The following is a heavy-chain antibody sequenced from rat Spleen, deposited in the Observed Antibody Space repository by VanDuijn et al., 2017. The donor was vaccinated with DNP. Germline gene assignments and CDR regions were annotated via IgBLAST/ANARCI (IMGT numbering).Heavy chain of an antibody. CDR2: IWSGGSR. J-gene: IGHJ1*01. CDR3: ARFPPGYYSYRDWHLDF. CDR1: GFSLINYG. Sequence: QVQLKESGPGLVQPSQTLSLTCTVSGFSLINYGIVWVRQPPGKGLEWIGAIWSGGSRDYNSALKSRLTISRDTSKSQVFLKMSSLQNEDTAIYSCARFPPGYYSYRDWHLDFWGPGTMVTVSS. D-gene: IGHD1-4*01. V-gene: IGHV2-15*01.